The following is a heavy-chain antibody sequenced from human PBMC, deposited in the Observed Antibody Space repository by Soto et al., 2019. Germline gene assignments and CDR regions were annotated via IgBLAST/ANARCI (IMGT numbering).Heavy chain of an antibody. CDR3: ARLSSSSYYYYGMDV. V-gene: IGHV3-11*01. J-gene: IGHJ6*02. CDR2: ISSSGSTI. Sequence: GGSLRLSCAASGFTFSDYYMSWIRQAPGKGLEWVSYISSSGSTIYYADSVKGRFTISRDNAKNSLYLQMNSLRAEDTAVYYCARLSSSSYYYYGMDVWGQGTTVTVSS. CDR1: GFTFSDYY. D-gene: IGHD6-6*01.